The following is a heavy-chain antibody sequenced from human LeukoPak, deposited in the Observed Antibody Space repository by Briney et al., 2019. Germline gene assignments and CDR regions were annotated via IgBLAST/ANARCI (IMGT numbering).Heavy chain of an antibody. D-gene: IGHD5-18*01. Sequence: PGGSLRLSCAAPGFTFSSCAMNWVRQAPGKGLEWVSGISASGGNTYYADSVKGRFTISRDNSKNTLYLQMSSLRAEDTAIYYCAKDRRGFTYGSDYWGQGTLVTVSS. CDR2: ISASGGNT. V-gene: IGHV3-23*01. CDR1: GFTFSSCA. J-gene: IGHJ4*02. CDR3: AKDRRGFTYGSDY.